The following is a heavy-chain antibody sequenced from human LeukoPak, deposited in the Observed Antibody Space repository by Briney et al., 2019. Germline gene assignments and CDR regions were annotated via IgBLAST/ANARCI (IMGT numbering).Heavy chain of an antibody. CDR1: GFTFSSYS. Sequence: GGSLRLSCAASGFTFSSYSMNWVRQAPGKGLEWVSSISSSSSYIYYADSVKGRFTISRDNAKNSLYLQMNSLRAEDTAVYYCARGAPYCSGGSRMYYFDYWGQGTLVTVSS. V-gene: IGHV3-21*01. CDR2: ISSSSSYI. J-gene: IGHJ4*02. D-gene: IGHD2-15*01. CDR3: ARGAPYCSGGSRMYYFDY.